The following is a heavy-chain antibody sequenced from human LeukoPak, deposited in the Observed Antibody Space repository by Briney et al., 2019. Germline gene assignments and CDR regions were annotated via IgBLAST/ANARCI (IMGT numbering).Heavy chain of an antibody. D-gene: IGHD7-27*01. V-gene: IGHV4-39*07. CDR1: GDSISSSDHY. Sequence: SETLSLTCTLSGDSISSSDHYWVWIRQSPGKGLEWIGEINHSGSTNYNPSLKSRVTISVDTSKNQFSLKLSSVTAADTAVYYCARESWGIDYWGQGTLVTVSS. J-gene: IGHJ4*02. CDR2: INHSGST. CDR3: ARESWGIDY.